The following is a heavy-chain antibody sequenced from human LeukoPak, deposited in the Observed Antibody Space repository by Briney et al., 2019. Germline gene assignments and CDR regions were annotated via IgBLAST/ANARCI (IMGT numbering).Heavy chain of an antibody. Sequence: GESLKISCKGSGYSFTSYWIGWVRQMPGKGLEWMGILYPGDSDTRYSPSFQGQVTISADKSISTAYLQWSSLKASDTAIYYCATPLAYCGGDCYSNHDAFDIWGQGTMVTVSS. V-gene: IGHV5-51*01. CDR2: LYPGDSDT. CDR1: GYSFTSYW. J-gene: IGHJ3*02. D-gene: IGHD2-21*01. CDR3: ATPLAYCGGDCYSNHDAFDI.